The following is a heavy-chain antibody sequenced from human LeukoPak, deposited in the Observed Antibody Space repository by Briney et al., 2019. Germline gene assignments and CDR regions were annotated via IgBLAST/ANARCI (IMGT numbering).Heavy chain of an antibody. CDR2: ISAYNGNT. J-gene: IGHJ4*02. D-gene: IGHD3-10*01. Sequence: ASVKVSCKASGYTFTSYGISWVRQAPGQGLEWMGWISAYNGNTNYAQKFQGRVTMTRDTSTSTVYMELSSLRSEDTAVYYCARDREGDYVDYWGQGTLVTVSS. V-gene: IGHV1-18*01. CDR1: GYTFTSYG. CDR3: ARDREGDYVDY.